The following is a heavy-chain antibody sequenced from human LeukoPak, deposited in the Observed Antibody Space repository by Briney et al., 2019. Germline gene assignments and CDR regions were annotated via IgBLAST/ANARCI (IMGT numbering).Heavy chain of an antibody. J-gene: IGHJ4*02. CDR3: ARDRFLVGRSAFDI. CDR2: IYYSGST. Sequence: PSETLSLTCTVSGGSISSGGYYWSWSRQHQGKGLEWIGYIYYSGSTYYNPSLKSRLTISVDTSKNQFSLKLSSVTAADTAVYYCARDRFLVGRSAFDIWGQGTLVTVSS. CDR1: GGSISSGGYY. V-gene: IGHV4-31*03. D-gene: IGHD3-9*01.